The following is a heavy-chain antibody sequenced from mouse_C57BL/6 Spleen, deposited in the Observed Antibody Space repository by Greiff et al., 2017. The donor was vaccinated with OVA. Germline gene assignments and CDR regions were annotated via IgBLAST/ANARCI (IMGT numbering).Heavy chain of an antibody. J-gene: IGHJ4*01. V-gene: IGHV1-66*01. Sequence: VQRVESGPELVKPGASVKISCKASGYSFTSYYIHWVKQRPGQGLEWIGWIYPGSGNTKYNEKFKGKATLTADTSSSTAYMQLSSLTSEDSAVYYCARSGGYAMDYWGQGTSVTVSS. CDR1: GYSFTSYY. CDR2: IYPGSGNT. CDR3: ARSGGYAMDY.